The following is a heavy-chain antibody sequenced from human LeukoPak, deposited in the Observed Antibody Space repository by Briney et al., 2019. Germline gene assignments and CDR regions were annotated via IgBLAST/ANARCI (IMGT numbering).Heavy chain of an antibody. V-gene: IGHV4-34*01. J-gene: IGHJ4*02. Sequence: PSETLSLTCTVYGGSFSGYYWSWIRQPPGKGLEWIGEINHSGSTNYNPSLKSRVTISVDTSKNQFSLKLSSVTAADTAMYYRARVQAEVGPGHWGQETLVTVSS. CDR3: ARVQAEVGPGH. D-gene: IGHD1-26*01. CDR2: INHSGST. CDR1: GGSFSGYY.